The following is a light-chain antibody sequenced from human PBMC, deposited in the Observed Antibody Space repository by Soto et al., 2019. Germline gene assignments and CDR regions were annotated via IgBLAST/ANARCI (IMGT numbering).Light chain of an antibody. J-gene: IGLJ1*01. CDR2: EVS. Sequence: ALTQPASVSGSPGQSITISCTGTSSDVGSYNLVSWYQQHPGKAPKLMIYEVSKRPSGVSNRFSGSKSGNTASLTISGLQAEGEADYYCCSYAGSSTFVFGTGTKVTVL. V-gene: IGLV2-23*02. CDR3: CSYAGSSTFV. CDR1: SSDVGSYNL.